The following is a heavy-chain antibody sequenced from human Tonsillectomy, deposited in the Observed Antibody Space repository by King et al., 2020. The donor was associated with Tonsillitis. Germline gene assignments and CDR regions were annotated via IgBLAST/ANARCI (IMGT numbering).Heavy chain of an antibody. Sequence: DVQLVESGGGLVQPGRSLRLSCAASGFDFDEFGMHWVRQAPGKGLEWVSGINWNGDDIGYADSVRGRFTVSRDSAKNSLYLQMSSLRAEDTALYFCTKDIYSDYSYYNMDVWGQGTTVIVSS. D-gene: IGHD2-15*01. CDR1: GFDFDEFG. V-gene: IGHV3-9*01. CDR2: INWNGDDI. J-gene: IGHJ6*02. CDR3: TKDIYSDYSYYNMDV.